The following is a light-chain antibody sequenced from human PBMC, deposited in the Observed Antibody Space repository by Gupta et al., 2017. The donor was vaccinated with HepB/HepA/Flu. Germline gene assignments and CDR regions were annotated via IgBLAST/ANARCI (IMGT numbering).Light chain of an antibody. CDR3: QQYHSPVT. J-gene: IGKJ2*01. CDR2: RAS. CDR1: QSISSW. Sequence: DIQMTQSPSTLSASVGDRVTITCRASQSISSWLAWYQQKPGKAPKLLIYRASRVDRGVPSRFSGSGSGKEFTLTSSRLQPDDFAYYYCQQYHSPVTFGQGTKLEIK. V-gene: IGKV1-5*03.